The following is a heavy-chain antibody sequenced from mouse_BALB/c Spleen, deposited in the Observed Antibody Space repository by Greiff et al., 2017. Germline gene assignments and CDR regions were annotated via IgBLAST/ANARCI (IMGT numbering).Heavy chain of an antibody. CDR2: INSDGGST. J-gene: IGHJ2*01. V-gene: IGHV5-2*01. CDR1: EYEFPSYD. CDR3: AARCRYDPLDY. D-gene: IGHD2-14*01. Sequence: EVQLLQSGAGLVQPGESLKLSCESTEYEFPSYDMPWVRKTPEKRLELVAAINSDGGSTYCPDTMERRATITRDNTNKTLYLQMSSLRSEDAAFYYYAARCRYDPLDYWGQGTTLTVSS.